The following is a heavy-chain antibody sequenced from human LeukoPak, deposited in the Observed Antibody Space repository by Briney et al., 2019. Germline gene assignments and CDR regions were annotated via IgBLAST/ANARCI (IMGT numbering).Heavy chain of an antibody. CDR2: IKSKTDGGTT. CDR1: GFTFSNAW. V-gene: IGHV3-15*01. J-gene: IGHJ4*02. CDR3: TTEPYYYDGSGHSV. Sequence: GGSLGLSCAASGFTFSNAWMSWVRQAPGKGLEWVGRIKSKTDGGTTDYAAPVKGRFTISRDDSKNTLYLQMNSLKTEDTAVYYCTTEPYYYDGSGHSVWGQGTLVTVSS. D-gene: IGHD3-22*01.